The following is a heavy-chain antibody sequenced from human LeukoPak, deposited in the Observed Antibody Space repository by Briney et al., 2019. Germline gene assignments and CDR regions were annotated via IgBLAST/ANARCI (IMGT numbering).Heavy chain of an antibody. D-gene: IGHD6-13*01. CDR2: IYSGGST. Sequence: GGSLRLSCAASGFTVSSNYMSWVRQAPGKGLEWVSVIYSGGSTYYADSVKGRFTISRDNAKDSLYLQMNSLRAEDTAVYYCAREVKTASGTWWFDPWGQGTLVTVSS. CDR1: GFTVSSNY. J-gene: IGHJ5*02. V-gene: IGHV3-66*01. CDR3: AREVKTASGTWWFDP.